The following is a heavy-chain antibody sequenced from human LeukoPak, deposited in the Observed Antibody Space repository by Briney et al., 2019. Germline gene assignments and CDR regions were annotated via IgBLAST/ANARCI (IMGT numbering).Heavy chain of an antibody. V-gene: IGHV4-61*02. Sequence: NPSETLSLTCTVSGGSISSGSYYWSWIRQPAGKGLEWIGRIYTSGSTNYNPSLKSRVTISVDTSKNQFSLKLSSVTAADTAVYYCAAQPSVVVAAPFDYWGQGTLVTVSS. CDR1: GGSISSGSYY. CDR2: IYTSGST. J-gene: IGHJ4*02. D-gene: IGHD2-15*01. CDR3: AAQPSVVVAAPFDY.